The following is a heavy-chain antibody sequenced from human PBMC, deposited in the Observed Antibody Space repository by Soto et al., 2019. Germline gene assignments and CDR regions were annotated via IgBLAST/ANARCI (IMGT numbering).Heavy chain of an antibody. CDR3: ARVLGKQPLGYCSSTSCYFDY. CDR2: IYYSGST. CDR1: GGSISSGDYY. D-gene: IGHD2-2*01. J-gene: IGHJ4*02. V-gene: IGHV4-30-4*01. Sequence: PSETLSLTCTVSGGSISSGDYYWSWIRQPPGKGLEWIGYIYYSGSTNYNPSLKSRVTISVDTSKNQFSLKLSSVTAADTAVYYCARVLGKQPLGYCSSTSCYFDYWGQGTLVTVSS.